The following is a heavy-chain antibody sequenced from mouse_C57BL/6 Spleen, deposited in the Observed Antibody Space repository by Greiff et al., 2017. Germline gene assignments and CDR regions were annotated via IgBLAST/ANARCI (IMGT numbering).Heavy chain of an antibody. Sequence: GGGLVQPKGSLKLSCAASGFSFNTYAMNWVRQAPGKGLEWVTRIRSKSNNYATYYADSVKDRLTISRDDSESMLYLQMNNLKTEDTAMYYCVRQQDGWSYYYAKDYWGQGTSVTVAS. V-gene: IGHV10-1*01. J-gene: IGHJ4*01. D-gene: IGHD2-3*01. CDR3: VRQQDGWSYYYAKDY. CDR1: GFSFNTYA. CDR2: IRSKSNNYAT.